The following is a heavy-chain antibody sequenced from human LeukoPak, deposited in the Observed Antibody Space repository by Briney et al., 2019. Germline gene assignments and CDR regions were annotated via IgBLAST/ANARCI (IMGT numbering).Heavy chain of an antibody. V-gene: IGHV4-34*01. CDR2: INHSGST. D-gene: IGHD3-10*01. CDR3: ARDGRGLDY. J-gene: IGHJ4*02. Sequence: SETLSLTCAVYGGSFSGYYWSWIRQPPGKGLEWIGEINHSGSTNYNPSLKSRVTISVDTSKNQFSLKLSSVTAADTAVYYCARDGRGLDYWSQGTLVTVSS. CDR1: GGSFSGYY.